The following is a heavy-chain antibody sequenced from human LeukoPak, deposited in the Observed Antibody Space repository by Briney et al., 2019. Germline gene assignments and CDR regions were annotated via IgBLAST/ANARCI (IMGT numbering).Heavy chain of an antibody. D-gene: IGHD3-22*01. CDR1: GFTFSSYA. J-gene: IGHJ4*02. CDR3: AKDISSGYYVDY. V-gene: IGHV3-23*01. Sequence: GGSLRLSCAASGFTFSSYAMSWVRQAPGKGLEWVSAISGSGGSTYYADSVKGRFTISRDNSKNTPYLQMNSLRAEDTAVYYCAKDISSGYYVDYWGQGTLVTVSS. CDR2: ISGSGGST.